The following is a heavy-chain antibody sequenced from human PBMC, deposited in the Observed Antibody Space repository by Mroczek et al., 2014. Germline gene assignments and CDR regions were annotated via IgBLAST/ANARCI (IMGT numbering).Heavy chain of an antibody. Sequence: QVQLVESGAEVKKPGASVKVSCKASGYTFTGYYMHWVRQAPGQGLEWMGWINPNSGGTNYAQKFQGRVTMTRDTSISTAYMELSRLRSDDTAVYYCARATGLLWFGELHQSSPSNYGMDVWGQGTTVTVS. CDR2: INPNSGGT. CDR1: GYTFTGYY. CDR3: ARATGLLWFGELHQSSPSNYGMDV. V-gene: IGHV1-2*02. J-gene: IGHJ6*02. D-gene: IGHD3-10*01.